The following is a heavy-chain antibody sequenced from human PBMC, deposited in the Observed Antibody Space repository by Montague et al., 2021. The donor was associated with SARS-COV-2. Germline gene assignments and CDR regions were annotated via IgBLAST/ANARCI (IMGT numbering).Heavy chain of an antibody. J-gene: IGHJ6*02. Sequence: SETLSLTCTVSGGSISSYYWSRIRQAAGKGLEWIGRIHTSGSTDXNPSLNSRATMSVDTSKNQFSLKLSSVTAADTAVYYRASGKYYDFWSGYYSHDYVSGMDVWGQGTTVTVSS. CDR2: IHTSGST. CDR1: GGSISSYY. CDR3: ASGKYYDFWSGYYSHDYVSGMDV. D-gene: IGHD3-3*01. V-gene: IGHV4-4*07.